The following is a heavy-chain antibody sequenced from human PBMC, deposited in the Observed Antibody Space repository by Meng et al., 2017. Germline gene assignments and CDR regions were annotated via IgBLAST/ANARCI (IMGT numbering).Heavy chain of an antibody. CDR2: ISSSSSYI. D-gene: IGHD3-10*01. V-gene: IGHV3-21*01. CDR3: ARDFGSGSYYHYYYYYGMDV. J-gene: IGHJ6*02. Sequence: GESLKISCAASGFTFSSYSMNWVRQAPGKGLEWVSSISSSSSYIYYADSVKGRFTISRDNAKNSLYLQMNSLRAEDTAVYYCARDFGSGSYYHYYYYYGMDVWGQGTTVTVSS. CDR1: GFTFSSYS.